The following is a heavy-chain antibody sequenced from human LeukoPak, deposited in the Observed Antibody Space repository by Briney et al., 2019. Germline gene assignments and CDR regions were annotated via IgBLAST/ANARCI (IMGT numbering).Heavy chain of an antibody. J-gene: IGHJ4*02. CDR1: GLTFSTYV. D-gene: IGHD6-25*01. V-gene: IGHV3-23*01. CDR3: AKDEFRGYLIY. CDR2: ISGSGGTT. Sequence: GGSLRLSCAASGLTFSTYVMIWVRQAPGKGLEWVSAISGSGGTTYYADSVKGRFTISRDNSKNTLYLQMNSLRAEDTAVYYCAKDEFRGYLIYWGQGTLVTVSS.